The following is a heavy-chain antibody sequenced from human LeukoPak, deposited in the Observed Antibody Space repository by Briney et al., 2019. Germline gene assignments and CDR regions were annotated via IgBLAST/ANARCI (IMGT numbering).Heavy chain of an antibody. J-gene: IGHJ4*02. V-gene: IGHV3-74*01. D-gene: IGHD1-26*01. CDR1: GFTFSKYW. Sequence: GSLRLSCAASGFTFSKYWMLWVRQAPGKGLESVSRINTDGTVTTYADSVKGRFTVSRDNADNTMFLQMNSVRDEDTAVYYCARDGSGSYWGYFDYWGQGTLVTVSS. CDR3: ARDGSGSYWGYFDY. CDR2: INTDGTVT.